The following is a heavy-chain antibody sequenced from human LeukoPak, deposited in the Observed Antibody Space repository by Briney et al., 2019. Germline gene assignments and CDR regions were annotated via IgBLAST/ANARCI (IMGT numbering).Heavy chain of an antibody. CDR2: ISSSGSTI. CDR1: GFTFSSYE. CDR3: ARRGVPAAIRYYYYGMDV. J-gene: IGHJ6*04. D-gene: IGHD2-2*01. V-gene: IGHV3-48*03. Sequence: GGSLRLSCSASGFTFSSYEMNWVRQAPGKGLEWVSYISSSGSTIYYADSVKGQFTISRDNAKNSLYLQMNSLRAEDTAVYYCARRGVPAAIRYYYYGMDVWGKGTTVTVSS.